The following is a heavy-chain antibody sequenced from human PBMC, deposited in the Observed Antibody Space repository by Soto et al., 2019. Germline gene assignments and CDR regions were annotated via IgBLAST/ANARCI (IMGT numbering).Heavy chain of an antibody. Sequence: EVQLAESGGGMVQPGGSLRLSCVASGFTFSSYDMHWVRQAPGKGLEYVSSISSNGGTTYYGNSVKGRFTISRDNSKNPLDLQMGSLRAEDIAFYYCWRPGSGNYDYWGQGTLVTVSS. D-gene: IGHD1-7*01. CDR2: ISSNGGTT. CDR1: GFTFSSYD. CDR3: WRPGSGNYDY. J-gene: IGHJ4*02. V-gene: IGHV3-64*01.